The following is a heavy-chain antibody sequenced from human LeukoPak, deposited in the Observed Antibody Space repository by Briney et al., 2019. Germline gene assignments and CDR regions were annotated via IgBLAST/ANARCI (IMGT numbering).Heavy chain of an antibody. Sequence: SETLSLTCTASGGSISGYYWSWIRQPPGKGLEWIGHIYITGSTNYNPSLKSRVTMSVDTSKTQFSLRLTSVTAADTAVYYCARLYSSSWYGYYFDYWGQGTLVPVSS. V-gene: IGHV4-4*09. CDR2: IYITGST. D-gene: IGHD6-13*01. CDR1: GGSISGYY. CDR3: ARLYSSSWYGYYFDY. J-gene: IGHJ4*02.